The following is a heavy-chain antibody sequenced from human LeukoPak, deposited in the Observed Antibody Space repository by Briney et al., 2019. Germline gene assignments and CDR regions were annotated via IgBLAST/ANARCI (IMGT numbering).Heavy chain of an antibody. CDR1: GGSISSYY. CDR3: ARGNTVVIETRIWYFDL. Sequence: SETLSLTCTVSGGSISSYYWSWIRQPPGKRRVWIGYIYYSGSPHYNPSLKSRVTISVDTSKNQFSLKLRPVTAADTGVYYCARGNTVVIETRIWYFDLWGRGTLVTVSS. V-gene: IGHV4-59*08. D-gene: IGHD2-21*01. J-gene: IGHJ2*01. CDR2: IYYSGSP.